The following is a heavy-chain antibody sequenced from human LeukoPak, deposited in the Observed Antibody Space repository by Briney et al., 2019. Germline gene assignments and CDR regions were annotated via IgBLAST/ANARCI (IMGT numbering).Heavy chain of an antibody. V-gene: IGHV3-21*01. J-gene: IGHJ3*02. CDR3: ARDLVGPSI. D-gene: IGHD3-16*01. CDR1: GFTFSSYN. CDR2: ISSSGSYM. Sequence: GGSLRLSCAASGFTFSSYNMNWVRQAPGKGLEWVSSISSSGSYMYYADSVKGRFTISRDNAKNSLYLQMNSLRAEDTAVYYCARDLVGPSIWGQGTMVTVSS.